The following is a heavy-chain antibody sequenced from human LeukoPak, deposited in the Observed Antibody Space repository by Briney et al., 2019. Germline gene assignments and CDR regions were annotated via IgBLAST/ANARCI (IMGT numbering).Heavy chain of an antibody. V-gene: IGHV3-11*01. CDR2: ISSSGSTI. J-gene: IGHJ4*02. D-gene: IGHD3-22*01. CDR1: GFTFSDYY. Sequence: GGSLRLSCAASGFTFSDYYMNWIRQAPGKGLEWVSYISSSGSTIDYADSVKGRFTISRDNAKNSLYLQMNSLRAEDTAVYYCAKLIYPLHSSGYLDYWGQGTLVTVSS. CDR3: AKLIYPLHSSGYLDY.